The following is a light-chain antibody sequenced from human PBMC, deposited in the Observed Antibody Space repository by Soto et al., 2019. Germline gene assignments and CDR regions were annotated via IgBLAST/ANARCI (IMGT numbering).Light chain of an antibody. CDR1: QGIXSSY. J-gene: IGKJ1*01. V-gene: IGKV3-20*01. CDR2: GAS. CDR3: QQYNKWPRT. Sequence: IVLTQSACTLSLSPGERATLSCRASQGIXSSYAAWYQQKPGQAPRLLXYGASSRATGVPDRLSGSGSGTDFTLTISRLEPEDFAGYYCQQYNKWPRTFGQGTKVDIK.